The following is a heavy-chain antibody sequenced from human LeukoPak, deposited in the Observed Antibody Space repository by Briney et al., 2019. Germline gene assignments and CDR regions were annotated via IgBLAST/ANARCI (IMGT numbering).Heavy chain of an antibody. J-gene: IGHJ4*02. CDR3: TRDRSRAEDD. CDR2: IRHDEANS. CDR1: GFDLNSYA. Sequence: GGSPRLSCAVSGFDLNSYAMHWVRQAPGKGLEWVAVIRHDEANSFYADSVQGRFTISRDTSKKLLYLQMNSLRGEDTAVYYCTRDRSRAEDDWGQGTLVTVSS. D-gene: IGHD1-14*01. V-gene: IGHV3-33*01.